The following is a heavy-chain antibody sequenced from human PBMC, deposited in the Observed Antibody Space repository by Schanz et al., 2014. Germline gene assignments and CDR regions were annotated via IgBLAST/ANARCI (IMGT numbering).Heavy chain of an antibody. V-gene: IGHV3-23*01. CDR1: GFTFSTYA. Sequence: VQLLQSGGALVQPGGSLRLSCSASGFTFSTYAMSWARQTPGKGLEWVSSITTGGNRCYRDSMKGRVIVSRDNSNNTVFLQMNRLRAEDTAVYYCAKDFFIGVAQGVIVSHDAIDNWGQGTKVTVSS. CDR3: AKDFFIGVAQGVIVSHDAIDN. J-gene: IGHJ3*02. CDR2: ITTGGNR. D-gene: IGHD3-10*01.